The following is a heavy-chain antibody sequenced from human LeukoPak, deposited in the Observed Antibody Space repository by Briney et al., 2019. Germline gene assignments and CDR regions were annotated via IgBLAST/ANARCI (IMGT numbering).Heavy chain of an antibody. Sequence: PSETLSPTCGVYGGSFSGHYWIWVRQPPGKGLEWIGEINHSGSTNFNPSLKSRATISIDTSRNQFSLTLSSVTAADTAVYYCARGFGLVIPYYYYMDVWDKGTTVTVSS. D-gene: IGHD3-3*01. V-gene: IGHV4-34*01. CDR2: INHSGST. J-gene: IGHJ6*03. CDR1: GGSFSGHY. CDR3: ARGFGLVIPYYYYMDV.